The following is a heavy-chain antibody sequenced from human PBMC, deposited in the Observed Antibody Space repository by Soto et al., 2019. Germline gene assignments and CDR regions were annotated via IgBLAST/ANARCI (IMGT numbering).Heavy chain of an antibody. Sequence: ASVKVSCKASGYTFTGYYMHWVRQAPGQGLEWMGWINPNSGGTNYAQKFQGWVTMTRDTSISTAYMELSRLRSDDTAVYYCARDMVPIFGVVSGYGMDVWGQGTMVTVSS. CDR1: GYTFTGYY. J-gene: IGHJ6*02. CDR3: ARDMVPIFGVVSGYGMDV. V-gene: IGHV1-2*04. D-gene: IGHD3-3*01. CDR2: INPNSGGT.